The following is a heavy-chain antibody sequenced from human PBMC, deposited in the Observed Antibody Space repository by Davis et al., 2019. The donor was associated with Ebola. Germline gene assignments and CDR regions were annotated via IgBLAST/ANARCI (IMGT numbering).Heavy chain of an antibody. CDR1: GYTFSELS. Sequence: ASVKVSCKASGYTFSELSMHWVRQAPGKGLEWMGGFDPEDGETIYAQKFQGRVTVTEDTSTDTAYMELSSLRSEDTAVYYCARYDSSGYADFDYWGQGTLVTVSS. V-gene: IGHV1-24*01. CDR2: FDPEDGET. J-gene: IGHJ4*02. CDR3: ARYDSSGYADFDY. D-gene: IGHD3-22*01.